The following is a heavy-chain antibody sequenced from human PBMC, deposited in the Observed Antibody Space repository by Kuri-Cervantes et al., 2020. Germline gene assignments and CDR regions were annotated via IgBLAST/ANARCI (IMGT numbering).Heavy chain of an antibody. D-gene: IGHD3-16*01. J-gene: IGHJ3*02. CDR3: ARERIMITFGGVGAFDI. Sequence: GESLKISCAASGFTFSSYGMHWVRQAPGKGLEWVSVIYSGGSTYYADSVKGRFTISRDNSKNPLYLQMNSLRAEDTAVYYCARERIMITFGGVGAFDIWGQGTRVT. CDR2: IYSGGST. CDR1: GFTFSSYG. V-gene: IGHV3-NL1*01.